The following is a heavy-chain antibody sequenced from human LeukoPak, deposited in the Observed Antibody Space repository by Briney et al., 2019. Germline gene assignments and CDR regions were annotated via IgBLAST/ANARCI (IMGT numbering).Heavy chain of an antibody. CDR2: MNPNSGNT. J-gene: IGHJ2*01. CDR3: ARVSEERRGYNSSWPYWYFDL. Sequence: ASVKVSCKASGYTFTSYDINWVRQATGQGLEWMGWMNPNSGNTGYAQKFQGRVTMTRNTSISTAYMELSSLRSEDTAVYYCARVSEERRGYNSSWPYWYFDLWGRGTLVTVSS. V-gene: IGHV1-8*01. D-gene: IGHD6-13*01. CDR1: GYTFTSYD.